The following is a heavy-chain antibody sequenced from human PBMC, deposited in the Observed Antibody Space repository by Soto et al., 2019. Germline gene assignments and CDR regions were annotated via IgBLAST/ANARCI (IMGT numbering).Heavy chain of an antibody. D-gene: IGHD2-21*02. CDR3: ARDAGDYYSNNWFDP. CDR2: IIPIFGTA. J-gene: IGHJ5*02. CDR1: GGTFSSYA. V-gene: IGHV1-69*13. Sequence: SVKVSCKASGGTFSSYAISWVRQAPGQGLEWMGGIIPIFGTANYAQKFQGRVTITADESTSTAYMELSSLRSEDTAVYYCARDAGDYYSNNWFDPWGQGTLVTVSS.